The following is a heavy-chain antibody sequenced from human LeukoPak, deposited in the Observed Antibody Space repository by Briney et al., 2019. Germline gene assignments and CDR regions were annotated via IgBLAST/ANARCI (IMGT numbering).Heavy chain of an antibody. CDR1: GDSISTYY. CDR2: IYFSGAT. J-gene: IGHJ4*02. D-gene: IGHD5-18*01. Sequence: KPSETLSLTCTVSGDSISTYYWNWIRQPPGKGLEWIGNIYFSGATNYNPSLKSRVTMSVDTSKNQFSLELCSVTAADTAVYYCATEDSYGFDYWGQGTLVTVSS. CDR3: ATEDSYGFDY. V-gene: IGHV4-59*12.